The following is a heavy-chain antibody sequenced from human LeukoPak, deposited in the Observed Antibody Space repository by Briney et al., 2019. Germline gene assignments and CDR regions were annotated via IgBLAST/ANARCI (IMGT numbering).Heavy chain of an antibody. Sequence: PGGSLRLSCAASGFTFSSYWMSWVRQAPGKGLEWVANIKQDGSEKYYVDSVKGRFTISRDNAKNSLYLQMNSLRAEDTAVYYCAREDGRGDYYYYYGMDVWGKGTTVTVSS. V-gene: IGHV3-7*01. CDR2: IKQDGSEK. J-gene: IGHJ6*04. D-gene: IGHD3-10*01. CDR1: GFTFSSYW. CDR3: AREDGRGDYYYYYGMDV.